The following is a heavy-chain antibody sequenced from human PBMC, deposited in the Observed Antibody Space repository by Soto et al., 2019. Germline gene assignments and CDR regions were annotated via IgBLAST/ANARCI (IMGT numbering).Heavy chain of an antibody. V-gene: IGHV6-1*01. CDR1: GDSVSSNSAA. J-gene: IGHJ5*02. Sequence: QSQTLSLTCAISGDSVSSNSAAWNWIRQSPSRGLEWLGRTYYRSKWYNDYAVSVKSRITINPDTSKNQFSLQLNSVTPEDTAVYYCARLGTTASNGDNWFDPWGQGTLVTVSS. CDR2: TYYRSKWYN. CDR3: ARLGTTASNGDNWFDP. D-gene: IGHD1-1*01.